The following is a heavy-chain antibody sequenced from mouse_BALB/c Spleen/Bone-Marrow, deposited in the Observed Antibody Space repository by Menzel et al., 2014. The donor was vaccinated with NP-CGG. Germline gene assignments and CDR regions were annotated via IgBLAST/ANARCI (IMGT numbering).Heavy chain of an antibody. CDR1: GYTFTSYW. Sequence: VQLQQSGAELVKPGASVKLSCKASGYTFTSYWMHWAKQRPGQGLEWIGEINPSNGRTNYNEKFKSKATLTVDKPSSTAYMQLSSLTSEDSAVYYCARWNYYGSLYWYFDVWGAGTTVTVSS. V-gene: IGHV1S81*02. CDR3: ARWNYYGSLYWYFDV. J-gene: IGHJ1*01. D-gene: IGHD1-1*01. CDR2: INPSNGRT.